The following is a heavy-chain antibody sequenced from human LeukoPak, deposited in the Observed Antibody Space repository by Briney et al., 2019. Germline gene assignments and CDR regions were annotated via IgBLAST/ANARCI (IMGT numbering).Heavy chain of an antibody. CDR2: IDPSDSYT. J-gene: IGHJ4*02. V-gene: IGHV5-10-1*01. Sequence: GESLKISCKGSGYSFTSYWISWVRQMPGKGLEWMGRIDPSDSYTNYSPSFQGHVTISADKSISTAYLQWSSLKASDTAMYYCARQSAMVRGVIITGNDYWGQGTLGTVSS. CDR1: GYSFTSYW. D-gene: IGHD3-10*01. CDR3: ARQSAMVRGVIITGNDY.